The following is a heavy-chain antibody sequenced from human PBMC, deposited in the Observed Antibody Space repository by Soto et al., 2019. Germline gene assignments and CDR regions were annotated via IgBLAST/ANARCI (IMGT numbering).Heavy chain of an antibody. CDR3: ARDRGDGYNGYYFDY. D-gene: IGHD3-10*01. Sequence: QVQLVQSGAEVKKPGASVKVSCKASGYTFTGYYMHWVRQAPGQGLEWMGWINSNSGGTNYAQKFQGWVTMTRDTSISTAYMELSRLSSDDTAVYYCARDRGDGYNGYYFDYWGPGTLVTVSS. V-gene: IGHV1-2*04. CDR1: GYTFTGYY. J-gene: IGHJ4*02. CDR2: INSNSGGT.